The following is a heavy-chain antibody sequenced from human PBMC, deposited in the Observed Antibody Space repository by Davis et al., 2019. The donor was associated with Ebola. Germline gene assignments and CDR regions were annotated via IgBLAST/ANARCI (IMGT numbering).Heavy chain of an antibody. CDR3: TSSYDDFWSGFYD. D-gene: IGHD3-3*01. CDR2: IRTKATNYAT. CDR1: GFTFNGSA. J-gene: IGHJ4*02. Sequence: GESLKISCAASGFTFNGSAMHWVRQASGKGLEWVGRIRTKATNYATTYAASVKGRFTISRDDSRNTLFLQMNSLKIEDTAVYYCTSSYDDFWSGFYDWGQGTLVTVSS. V-gene: IGHV3-73*01.